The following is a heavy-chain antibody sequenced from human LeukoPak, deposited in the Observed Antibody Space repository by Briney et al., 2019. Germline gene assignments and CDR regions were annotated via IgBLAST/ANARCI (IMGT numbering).Heavy chain of an antibody. J-gene: IGHJ4*02. CDR2: IKQDGGEI. V-gene: IGHV3-7*01. CDR1: GFTFSRYW. Sequence: GGSLRLSCAASGFTFSRYWMSWVRQAPGKGLEWVANIKQDGGEIYCVDSVKGRFTISRDNAKNSVYLHMNSLRAEDTAVYYCARRGYHDYSGFDYWGQGTLVTVSS. CDR3: ARRGYHDYSGFDY. D-gene: IGHD1-26*01.